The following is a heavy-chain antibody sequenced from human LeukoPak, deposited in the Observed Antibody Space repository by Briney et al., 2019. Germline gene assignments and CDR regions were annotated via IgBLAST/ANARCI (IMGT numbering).Heavy chain of an antibody. Sequence: ASLKLSCKAAGYTFTSYGISWVRQAPGHGLEWMGWISAYNGNTNYAQKLQGRVTMTTDTSTSTAYMELRSLRSDDTAVYYCARLREGMIVVIFDYWGQGTLVTVSS. V-gene: IGHV1-18*01. CDR3: ARLREGMIVVIFDY. D-gene: IGHD3-22*01. J-gene: IGHJ4*02. CDR2: ISAYNGNT. CDR1: GYTFTSYG.